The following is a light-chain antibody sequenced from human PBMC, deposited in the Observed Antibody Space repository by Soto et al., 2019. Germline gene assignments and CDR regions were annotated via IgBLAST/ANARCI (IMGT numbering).Light chain of an antibody. J-gene: IGKJ1*01. V-gene: IGKV3-11*01. Sequence: EIVMTQFPGTLSLSPGETATLSCRASQSVSRYLAWYQQKPGQAPRLLMYDASNRAAGIPTRFSGSGSGTDFTLTISSLEPEDFAVYYCQQRRNWPTFGQGTKVDIK. CDR3: QQRRNWPT. CDR2: DAS. CDR1: QSVSRY.